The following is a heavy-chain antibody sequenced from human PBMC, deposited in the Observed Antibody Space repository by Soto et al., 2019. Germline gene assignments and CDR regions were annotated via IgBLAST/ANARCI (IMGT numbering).Heavy chain of an antibody. CDR2: TSYDGSKK. CDR3: AKEHYYDSSGYPPDS. D-gene: IGHD3-22*01. Sequence: QVQLVESGGGVVQPGRSLRLSCAASGFTFSNYGMHWVRQAPGKGLEWVAVTSYDGSKKYYADSVKGRFTISRDNSKKTLHLQMNSVRAEDTAVYYCAKEHYYDSSGYPPDSWGQGTLVTVSS. J-gene: IGHJ4*02. V-gene: IGHV3-30*18. CDR1: GFTFSNYG.